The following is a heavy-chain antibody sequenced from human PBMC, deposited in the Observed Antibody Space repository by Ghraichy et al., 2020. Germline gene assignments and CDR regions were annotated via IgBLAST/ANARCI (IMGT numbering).Heavy chain of an antibody. V-gene: IGHV3-7*03. CDR1: GFTFSSYW. CDR3: ASHYDFWSGFNY. D-gene: IGHD3-3*01. CDR2: IKQDGSVK. J-gene: IGHJ4*02. Sequence: GGSLRLSCAASGFTFSSYWMSWVRQAPGKGLEWVANIKQDGSVKYYADSVKGRFTISRDNAKNSLYLQMNSLRAEDTAVYYCASHYDFWSGFNYWGQGSLVTVSS.